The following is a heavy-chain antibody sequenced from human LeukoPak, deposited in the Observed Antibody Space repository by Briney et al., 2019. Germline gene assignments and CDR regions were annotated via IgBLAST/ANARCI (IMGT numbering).Heavy chain of an antibody. J-gene: IGHJ6*03. CDR2: INPNSGGT. CDR3: ASGTYSSSSYDYYYMDV. V-gene: IGHV1-2*02. CDR1: GYTFTGYY. Sequence: ASVKVSCKASGYTFTGYYMHWVRQAPGQGLEWMGWINPNSGGTNYAQKFQGRVTMTRDTSISTAYMELSRLRSDDTAVYYCASGTYSSSSYDYYYMDVWGKGTTVTVSS. D-gene: IGHD6-6*01.